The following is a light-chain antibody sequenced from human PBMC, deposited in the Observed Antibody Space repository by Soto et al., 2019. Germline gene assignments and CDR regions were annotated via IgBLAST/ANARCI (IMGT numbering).Light chain of an antibody. Sequence: QSVLTQPAAVSGSPGQSITISCTGTSSDVSGYNYVSWYQQHPGKATKLMIYDVSNRPSGVSNRFSGSKSGNTASLTISGLQAEDEADYYCSSYTSSSTPVVFGGGTKLTVL. CDR3: SSYTSSSTPVV. CDR2: DVS. V-gene: IGLV2-14*01. J-gene: IGLJ2*01. CDR1: SSDVSGYNY.